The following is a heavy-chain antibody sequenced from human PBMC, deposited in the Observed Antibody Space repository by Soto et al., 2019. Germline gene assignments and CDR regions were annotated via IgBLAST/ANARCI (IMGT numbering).Heavy chain of an antibody. CDR2: TYYRSKWYN. J-gene: IGHJ4*02. CDR3: ARGRDFWSGYYTPWYFDY. D-gene: IGHD3-3*01. V-gene: IGHV6-1*01. CDR1: GDSVSSNSAA. Sequence: SQTLSLPCAISGDSVSSNSAAWNWIRQSPSRGLEWLGRTYYRSKWYNDYAVSVKSRITINPDTSKNQFSLQLNSVTPEDTAVYYCARGRDFWSGYYTPWYFDYWGQGTLVTVSS.